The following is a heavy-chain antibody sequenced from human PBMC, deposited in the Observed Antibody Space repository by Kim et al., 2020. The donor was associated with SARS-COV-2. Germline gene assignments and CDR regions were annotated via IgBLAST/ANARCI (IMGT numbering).Heavy chain of an antibody. D-gene: IGHD3-22*01. CDR3: ARTRITMIVVVTHFDY. V-gene: IGHV4-31*02. Sequence: SLKSRVTISVATSTNQFSLKLSSVTAADTAVYYCARTRITMIVVVTHFDYWGQGTLVTVSS. J-gene: IGHJ4*02.